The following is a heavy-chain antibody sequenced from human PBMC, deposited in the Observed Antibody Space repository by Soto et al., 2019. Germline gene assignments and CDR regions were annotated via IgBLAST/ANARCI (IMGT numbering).Heavy chain of an antibody. D-gene: IGHD6-19*01. CDR3: AKDAERVAGFYFDY. CDR1: GFMFSNHG. Sequence: EVQLSDSGGGLVQPGGSLRLCWAASGFMFSNHGMSWVRQAPGKGLEWVSGISGSGGTTYYADSVKGRFTISRDNSKNTLYLQMNSLRAEDTAVYYCAKDAERVAGFYFDYWGQGTLVTVSS. V-gene: IGHV3-23*01. CDR2: ISGSGGTT. J-gene: IGHJ4*02.